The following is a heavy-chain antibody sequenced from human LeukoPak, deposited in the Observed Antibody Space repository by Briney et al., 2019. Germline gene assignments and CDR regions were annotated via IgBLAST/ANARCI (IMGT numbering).Heavy chain of an antibody. J-gene: IGHJ6*03. CDR1: GFTFSNYE. Sequence: PGKSLRLSCAASGFTFSNYEMHWVRQAPGKGLEWVGVISYDGSKKNYADSVKGRFTISRDSSKNTLYLQMNSLRAEDTAVYYCAKEGPTIFGVVGYMDVWGKGTTVTVSS. V-gene: IGHV3-30*07. D-gene: IGHD3-3*01. CDR3: AKEGPTIFGVVGYMDV. CDR2: ISYDGSKK.